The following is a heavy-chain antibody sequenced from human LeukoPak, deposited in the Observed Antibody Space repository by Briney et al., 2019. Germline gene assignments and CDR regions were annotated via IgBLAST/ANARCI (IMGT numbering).Heavy chain of an antibody. V-gene: IGHV4-4*08. CDR1: GGSISSYY. Sequence: PSETLSLTCTVSGGSISSYYWSWIRQPPGKGLEWIGRIYTSGSTNYNPSLKSRVTISVDTSKNQFSLKLSSVTAADTAVYYCARSSHDFWSGYSWFDPWGQGTLVTVSS. J-gene: IGHJ5*02. CDR3: ARSSHDFWSGYSWFDP. D-gene: IGHD3-3*01. CDR2: IYTSGST.